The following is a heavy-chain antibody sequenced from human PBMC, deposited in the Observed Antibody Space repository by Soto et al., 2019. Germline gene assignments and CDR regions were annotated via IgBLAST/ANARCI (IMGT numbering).Heavy chain of an antibody. CDR1: GFIFSDFG. CDR2: ISYDGNNK. D-gene: IGHD5-18*01. V-gene: IGHV3-30*18. J-gene: IGHJ3*01. CDR3: VKGDLDTAVVNSPHAFDF. Sequence: GGSLRLSCEASGFIFSDFGMHWVRQAPGKGLEWVAVISYDGNNKYYAQSVKGRFTISRDNSQNTLFLKMDSLRPEDTAVYHCVKGDLDTAVVNSPHAFDFWGPGTMVTVSS.